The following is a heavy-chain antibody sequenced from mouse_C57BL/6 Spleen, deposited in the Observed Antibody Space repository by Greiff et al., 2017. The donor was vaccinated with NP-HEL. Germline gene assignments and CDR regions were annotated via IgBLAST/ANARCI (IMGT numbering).Heavy chain of an antibody. J-gene: IGHJ4*01. D-gene: IGHD2-5*01. CDR2: INPNNGGT. V-gene: IGHV1-18*01. CDR1: GYTFTDYN. CDR3: ARAACYSNLYAMDC. Sequence: EVTLVESGPELVKPGASVKISCKASGYTFTDYNMDWVKQSHGKSLEWIGDINPNNGGTNYNQKFKGKATLTVDKSSSTAYMELRSMTSEDTAFYFCARAACYSNLYAMDCWGHGTSVTVSS.